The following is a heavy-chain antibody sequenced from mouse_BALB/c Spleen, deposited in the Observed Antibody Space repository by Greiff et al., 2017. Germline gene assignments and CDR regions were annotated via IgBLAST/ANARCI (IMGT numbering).Heavy chain of an antibody. J-gene: IGHJ3*01. CDR1: GYTFTDYA. V-gene: IGHV1S137*01. Sequence: QVQLKQSGAELVRPGVSVKISCKGSGYTFTDYAMHWVKQSHAKSLEWIGVISTYYGDASYNQKFKGKATMTVDKSSSTAYMELARLTSEDSAIYYCAREDYGNFYWGQGTLVTVSA. CDR3: AREDYGNFY. D-gene: IGHD2-1*01. CDR2: ISTYYGDA.